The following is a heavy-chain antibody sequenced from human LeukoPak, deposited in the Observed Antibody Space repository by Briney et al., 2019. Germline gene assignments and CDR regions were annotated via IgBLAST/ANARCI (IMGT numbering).Heavy chain of an antibody. J-gene: IGHJ4*02. Sequence: SETLSLTCTVSDGSINSYYWSWIRQPPGKGLEWIGSIYYSGSTYYNPSLKSRVTISVDTSKNQFSLKLSSVTAADTAVYYCARQALGSRLNYFDYWGQGTLVTVSS. D-gene: IGHD3-16*01. CDR3: ARQALGSRLNYFDY. CDR2: IYYSGST. CDR1: DGSINSYY. V-gene: IGHV4-39*07.